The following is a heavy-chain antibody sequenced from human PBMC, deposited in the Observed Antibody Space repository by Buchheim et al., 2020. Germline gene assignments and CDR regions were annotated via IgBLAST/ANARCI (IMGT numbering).Heavy chain of an antibody. J-gene: IGHJ3*02. V-gene: IGHV3-48*03. CDR2: VSVSGVTT. CDR3: ARDLYGDNGEAFDI. Sequence: EAQLVESGGGLVQPGGSLRLSCGASGFIFSRYELSWLRQAPGKGLEWVSYVSVSGVTTTYADSVKGRFTISRDNSKNSVFLQMNSLRDEDTAVYYCARDLYGDNGEAFDIWGQGT. CDR1: GFIFSRYE. D-gene: IGHD4-17*01.